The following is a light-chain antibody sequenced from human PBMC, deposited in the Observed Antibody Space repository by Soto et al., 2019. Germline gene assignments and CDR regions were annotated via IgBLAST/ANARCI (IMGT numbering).Light chain of an antibody. CDR3: LQDYNYPPA. CDR1: QSISSY. J-gene: IGKJ1*01. CDR2: AAS. V-gene: IGKV1-39*01. Sequence: DIQMTQSPSSLSASVGDRVTITCRASQSISSYLNWYQQKPGKAPKLLIYAASSLQSGVPSRFSGSGSGTEFTLTISSLQPDDSATYYCLQDYNYPPAFGQGTKVDIK.